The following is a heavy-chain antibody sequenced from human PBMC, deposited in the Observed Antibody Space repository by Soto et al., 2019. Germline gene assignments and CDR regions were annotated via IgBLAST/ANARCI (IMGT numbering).Heavy chain of an antibody. J-gene: IGHJ4*02. CDR1: GGSISSGDYY. CDR3: AGSTPATGTTPPVY. CDR2: IYYSGST. V-gene: IGHV4-31*03. D-gene: IGHD1-1*01. Sequence: QVQLQESGPGLVKPSQTLPLTCTVSGGSISSGDYYWSWIRQHPGKGLEWIGYIYYSGSTYYNPSLSGRVTMSVDTSKNQFSLKLTSLTAADTAVYYCAGSTPATGTTPPVYWGQGTLVTVSS.